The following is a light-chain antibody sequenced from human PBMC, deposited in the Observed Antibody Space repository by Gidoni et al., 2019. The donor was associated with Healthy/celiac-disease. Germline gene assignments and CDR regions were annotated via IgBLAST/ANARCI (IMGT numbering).Light chain of an antibody. J-gene: IGLJ3*02. CDR2: SNN. V-gene: IGLV1-44*01. Sequence: QSVLTQPPSASGTPGQRVTIPCSGSSSNIGSNTVNWYQQLPGTAPKLHIYSNNQRPPGVPARFSGSKSGTSASLAISGLQSEDEADYYCAAWDDSLNGNWVFGGGTKLTVL. CDR1: SSNIGSNT. CDR3: AAWDDSLNGNWV.